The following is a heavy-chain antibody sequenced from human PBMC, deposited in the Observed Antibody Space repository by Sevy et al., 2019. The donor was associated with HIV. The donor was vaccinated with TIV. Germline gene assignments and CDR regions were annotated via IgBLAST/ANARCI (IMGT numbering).Heavy chain of an antibody. V-gene: IGHV3-23*01. Sequence: GGSLRLSCAASGFTFFSHVMSWVRQAPGKGLEWVSGLSGSGGTTDYADSVKGRFSISRDNSKNKLYLQMSSLRIEDTAVYYCATGTTDSSISWVFDVWGQRTMVTVSS. CDR3: ATGTTDSSISWVFDV. CDR1: GFTFFSHV. CDR2: LSGSGGTT. J-gene: IGHJ3*01. D-gene: IGHD6-13*01.